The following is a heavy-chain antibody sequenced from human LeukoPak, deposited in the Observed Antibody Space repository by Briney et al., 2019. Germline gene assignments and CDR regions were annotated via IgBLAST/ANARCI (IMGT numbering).Heavy chain of an antibody. D-gene: IGHD3-22*01. Sequence: GGSLRLSCAASGFTFSDYYMSWIRQAPGKGLEWVSYISSSGSTIYYADSVKGRFTISRDSAKNSLYLQMNSLRAEDTAVYYCASGWPYYYDSSGYYRIDPWGQGTLVTVSS. CDR3: ASGWPYYYDSSGYYRIDP. CDR1: GFTFSDYY. V-gene: IGHV3-11*01. J-gene: IGHJ5*02. CDR2: ISSSGSTI.